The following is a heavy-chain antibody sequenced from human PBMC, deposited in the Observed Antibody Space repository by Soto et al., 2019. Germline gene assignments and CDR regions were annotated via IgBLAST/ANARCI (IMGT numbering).Heavy chain of an antibody. CDR2: IRSKAYGGTT. CDR1: GFTFGDYA. J-gene: IGHJ4*02. D-gene: IGHD4-17*01. V-gene: IGHV3-49*04. Sequence: EVQLVESGGGLVQPGRSLRLSCTASGFTFGDYAMSWVRQAPGKGLEWVGFIRSKAYGGTTEYVASVKGRFTISRDNSKSIAYLQMNSLKTEDTAVYYCTRVSPDDCGDYGSYFDYWGQGTLVTVSS. CDR3: TRVSPDDCGDYGSYFDY.